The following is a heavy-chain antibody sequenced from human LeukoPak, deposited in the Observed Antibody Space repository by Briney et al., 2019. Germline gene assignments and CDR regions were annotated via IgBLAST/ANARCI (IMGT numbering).Heavy chain of an antibody. CDR3: ARSSTQVVVPAADGAFDI. V-gene: IGHV1-18*01. Sequence: ASVKVSCKASGYTFTSYGISWVRQAPGQGLEWMGWISAYNGNTNYAQKLQGRVTMTTDTSTSTAYMELRSLRSDDTAVYYCARSSTQVVVPAADGAFDIWGQGTMVTVSS. J-gene: IGHJ3*02. D-gene: IGHD2-2*01. CDR2: ISAYNGNT. CDR1: GYTFTSYG.